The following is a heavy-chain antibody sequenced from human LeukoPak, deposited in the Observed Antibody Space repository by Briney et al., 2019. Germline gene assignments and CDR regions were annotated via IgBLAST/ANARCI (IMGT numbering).Heavy chain of an antibody. CDR3: VKEGVEYSYSYGDY. Sequence: GGSLRLSCAASGFSFNNYAMYWVRQAPGKGLEWVALISYDGGDKYYAESMKGRITISRDNAENTLYLQMNKLRPDDTAFYFCVKEGVEYSYSYGDYWGQGTLVTVSS. V-gene: IGHV3-30*18. CDR1: GFSFNNYA. CDR2: ISYDGGDK. J-gene: IGHJ4*02. D-gene: IGHD3-16*01.